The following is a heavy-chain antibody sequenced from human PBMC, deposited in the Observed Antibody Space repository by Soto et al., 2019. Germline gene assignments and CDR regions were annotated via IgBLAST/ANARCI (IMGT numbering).Heavy chain of an antibody. CDR2: IIPIFGTA. D-gene: IGHD3-3*01. Sequence: QVQLVQSGAEVKKSGSSVKVSCKASGGTFSTYAISWVRQAPGQGLEWMGGIIPIFGTAKYAQKFQGRVTITADESTSTAYMELSSLRSEDTAMYYCAREIFGVIISGGRDAFDIWGQGTMVTVSS. V-gene: IGHV1-69*01. J-gene: IGHJ3*02. CDR1: GGTFSTYA. CDR3: AREIFGVIISGGRDAFDI.